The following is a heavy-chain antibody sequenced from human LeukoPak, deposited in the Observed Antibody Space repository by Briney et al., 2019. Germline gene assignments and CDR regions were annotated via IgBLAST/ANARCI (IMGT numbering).Heavy chain of an antibody. V-gene: IGHV1-46*01. J-gene: IGHJ4*02. D-gene: IGHD6-25*01. CDR1: GYTFTSYY. CDR2: INPRGGST. CDR3: ARVGVTAATADY. Sequence: ASVKVSCKASGYTFTSYYMHWMRQAPGQGPEWMGIINPRGGSTDYSQKFQDRVTMSSDTSTSTVYMELSSLRSEDTAVYFCARVGVTAATADYWGQGTLITVSS.